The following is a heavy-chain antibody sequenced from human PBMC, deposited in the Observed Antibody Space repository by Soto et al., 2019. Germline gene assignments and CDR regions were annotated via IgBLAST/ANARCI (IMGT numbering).Heavy chain of an antibody. D-gene: IGHD6-13*01. CDR3: ARGPPRAGYSSSWYRIQERWFDP. CDR2: INHSGST. V-gene: IGHV4-34*01. J-gene: IGHJ5*02. CDR1: GGSFSGYY. Sequence: SETLSLTCAVYGGSFSGYYWSWIRQPPGKGLEWIGEINHSGSTNYNPSLKGRVTISVDTSKNQFSLKLSSVTAADTAVYYCARGPPRAGYSSSWYRIQERWFDPWGQGTLVTVSS.